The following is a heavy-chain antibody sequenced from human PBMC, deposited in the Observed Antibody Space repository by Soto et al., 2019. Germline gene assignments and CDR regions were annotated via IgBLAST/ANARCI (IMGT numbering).Heavy chain of an antibody. CDR1: GASLSGNSAA. D-gene: IGHD3-9*01. V-gene: IGHV6-1*01. Sequence: PSQTLSLTCAISGASLSGNSAAWNWIRQSASRGLGLLGRTYCRAKWYNDYTVSVKSRITINPDTSKNQFSLQLNSVTPADTAVSSCATGSFGWLLWDGDLSYYYGMDVWGQGTPVTVSS. CDR2: TYCRAKWYN. J-gene: IGHJ6*02. CDR3: ATGSFGWLLWDGDLSYYYGMDV.